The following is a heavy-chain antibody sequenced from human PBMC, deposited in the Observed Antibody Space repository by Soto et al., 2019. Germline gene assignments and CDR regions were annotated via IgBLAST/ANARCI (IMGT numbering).Heavy chain of an antibody. CDR2: IYSGGSN. D-gene: IGHD3-22*01. V-gene: IGHV4-39*01. CDR1: GGSISSSSYY. CDR3: ASHRDYYESSGYRPYAFDI. Sequence: PSETLSLTCTVYGGSISSSSYYWGRIRQPPGKGLEWGGNIYSGGSNYYTPNLKTRLTISVDTSKNQFTLKLSSVIGAATAVYYCASHRDYYESSGYRPYAFDIWGQGTMVTVSS. J-gene: IGHJ3*02.